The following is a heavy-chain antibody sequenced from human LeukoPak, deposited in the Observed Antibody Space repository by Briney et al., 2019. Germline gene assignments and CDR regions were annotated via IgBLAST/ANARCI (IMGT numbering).Heavy chain of an antibody. V-gene: IGHV3-23*01. CDR2: ISGTGGST. D-gene: IGHD3-22*01. J-gene: IGHJ4*02. CDR3: ARDLRDSSGYYAYFDY. CDR1: GFTLRSYT. Sequence: GGSLRLSCAASGFTLRSYTMNWVRQAPGKGLEWVSGISGTGGSTYYADSVKGRFTISRDIPKNTLYLQMNSLRAEDTAVYYCARDLRDSSGYYAYFDYWGQGTLVTVSS.